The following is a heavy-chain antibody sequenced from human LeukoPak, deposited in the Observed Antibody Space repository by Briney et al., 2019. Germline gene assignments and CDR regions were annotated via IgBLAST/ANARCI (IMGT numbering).Heavy chain of an antibody. CDR1: GGSISSYY. Sequence: SETLSLTCTVSGGSISSYYWSWIRQPAGKGLEWIGRIYTSGSTNYNPSLKSRVTISLDTSKSQFSLKMSFVTAADTAVYYCARTVSNSGYWFDAWGQGTPVTVSS. CDR3: ARTVSNSGYWFDA. D-gene: IGHD4-11*01. J-gene: IGHJ5*02. V-gene: IGHV4-4*07. CDR2: IYTSGST.